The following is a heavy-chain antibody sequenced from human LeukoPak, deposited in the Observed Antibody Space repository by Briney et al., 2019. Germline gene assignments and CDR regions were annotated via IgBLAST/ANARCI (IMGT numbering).Heavy chain of an antibody. Sequence: GGSLTLSCAASGFTVITNDMTWVRQAPGKGLEWVAVLYSDGNTKYADSVQGRFTISRDNSKNTLYLEMNSLSPDDTAVYYCARGVEPLAANTLAYWGQGTLVTVSS. CDR2: LYSDGNT. CDR3: ARGVEPLAANTLAY. J-gene: IGHJ4*02. CDR1: GFTVITND. D-gene: IGHD1-14*01. V-gene: IGHV3-53*01.